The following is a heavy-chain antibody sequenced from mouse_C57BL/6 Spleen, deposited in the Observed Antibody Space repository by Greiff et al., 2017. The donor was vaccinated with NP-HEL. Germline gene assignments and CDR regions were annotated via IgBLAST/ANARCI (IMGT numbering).Heavy chain of an antibody. Sequence: EVKLVESGPELVKPGASVKIPCKASGYTFTDYNMDWVKQSHGKSLEWIGDINPNNGGTIYNQKFKGKATLTVDESSSTAYMERRSLTSEDTAVYYCARPASSGYLYYAMDYWGQGTSVTVSS. CDR3: ARPASSGYLYYAMDY. CDR2: INPNNGGT. CDR1: GYTFTDYN. V-gene: IGHV1-18*01. J-gene: IGHJ4*01. D-gene: IGHD3-2*02.